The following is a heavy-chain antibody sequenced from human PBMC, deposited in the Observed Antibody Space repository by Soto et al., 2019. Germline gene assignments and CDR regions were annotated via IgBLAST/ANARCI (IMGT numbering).Heavy chain of an antibody. J-gene: IGHJ4*02. Sequence: PGGSLRLSCAASGFPCSRYAIHWVRQAPGKGLEWVAIISYDASNKYYADSVKGRFTISRDNSKNTLYLQMNSLRAEDMAVYYCARGYSSSSAAFDYWGPGILVTVSS. CDR2: ISYDASNK. V-gene: IGHV3-30-3*01. CDR3: ARGYSSSSAAFDY. D-gene: IGHD6-13*01. CDR1: GFPCSRYA.